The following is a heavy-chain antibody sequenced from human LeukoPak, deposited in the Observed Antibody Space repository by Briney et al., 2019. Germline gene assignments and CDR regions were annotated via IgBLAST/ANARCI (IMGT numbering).Heavy chain of an antibody. CDR2: ISYDGSSK. J-gene: IGHJ4*02. CDR3: ARDLDGSGRAFDY. Sequence: GGSLRLSCAASGFTFSSYGVHWVRQAPGKGLVWVAFISYDGSSKYHTDSVKGRFTISRDNSKNTVYLQMNSLRDEDTAVYYCARDLDGSGRAFDYWGQGTLVTVSS. V-gene: IGHV3-30*12. CDR1: GFTFSSYG. D-gene: IGHD3-10*01.